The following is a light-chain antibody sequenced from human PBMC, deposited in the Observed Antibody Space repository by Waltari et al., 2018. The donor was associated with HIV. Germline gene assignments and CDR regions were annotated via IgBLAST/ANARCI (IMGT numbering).Light chain of an antibody. V-gene: IGKV3-20*01. Sequence: EIVLTQSPGTLSLSPGERATLSCRASRSVSSGYLAWYQQKPGQAPRRPIYGASSRATGIPDRLSGSGSGTDFTRTISRLEPEDFAVYYCQQYGSSPLFTVGPGTKVDIK. J-gene: IGKJ3*01. CDR1: RSVSSGY. CDR3: QQYGSSPLFT. CDR2: GAS.